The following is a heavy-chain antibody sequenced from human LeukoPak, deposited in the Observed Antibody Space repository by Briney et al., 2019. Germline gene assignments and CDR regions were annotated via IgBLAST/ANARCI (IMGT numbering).Heavy chain of an antibody. CDR1: GFTFSSYW. CDR2: INHNGNVN. D-gene: IGHD3-16*01. Sequence: GGSLRLSCAASGFTFSSYWMNWARRAPGKGLEWVASINHNGNVNYYVDSVKGRFTISRDNAKNSLYLQMSNLRAEDTAVYFCARGGGLDVWGQGATVTVSS. J-gene: IGHJ6*02. CDR3: ARGGGLDV. V-gene: IGHV3-7*03.